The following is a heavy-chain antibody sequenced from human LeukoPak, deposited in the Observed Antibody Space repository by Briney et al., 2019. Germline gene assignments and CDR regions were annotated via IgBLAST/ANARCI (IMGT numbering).Heavy chain of an antibody. Sequence: GGSLRLSCTASGFAFDEHGMSWVRQVPGKGLEWVSGINWSGGSTGYADPLRGRFTISRDNAKNSLYLQMDSLRAEDSALYYCARAPITSPFYFDYWGQGTLVTVSS. V-gene: IGHV3-20*04. CDR3: ARAPITSPFYFDY. CDR1: GFAFDEHG. D-gene: IGHD2-2*01. CDR2: INWSGGST. J-gene: IGHJ4*02.